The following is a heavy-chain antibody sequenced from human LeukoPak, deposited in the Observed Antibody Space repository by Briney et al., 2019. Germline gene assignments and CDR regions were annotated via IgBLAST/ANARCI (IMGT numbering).Heavy chain of an antibody. V-gene: IGHV4-38-2*02. J-gene: IGHJ4*02. D-gene: IGHD2-2*02. Sequence: PSETLSLTCTVSGYSISSGYYWGWIRQPPGKGLEWIGSIYHSGSTYYNPSLKSRVTISVDTSKNQFSLKLSSVTAADTAVYYCARDTRVVPAAIYYWGQGTLVTVSS. CDR3: ARDTRVVPAAIYY. CDR2: IYHSGST. CDR1: GYSISSGYY.